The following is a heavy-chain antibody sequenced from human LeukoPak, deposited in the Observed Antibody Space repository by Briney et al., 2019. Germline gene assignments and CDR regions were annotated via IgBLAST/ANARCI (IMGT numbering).Heavy chain of an antibody. Sequence: PGGSLRLSCAASGFTFSSYAMSWVRQAPGKGLEWVSAISGSGGSTYYADSVKGRFTISRDNSKNTLYLQMNSLRAEDTAVYYCAKAKGVYYDILTGYYPFDYWGQGTLVTVSS. D-gene: IGHD3-9*01. CDR2: ISGSGGST. V-gene: IGHV3-23*01. J-gene: IGHJ4*02. CDR3: AKAKGVYYDILTGYYPFDY. CDR1: GFTFSSYA.